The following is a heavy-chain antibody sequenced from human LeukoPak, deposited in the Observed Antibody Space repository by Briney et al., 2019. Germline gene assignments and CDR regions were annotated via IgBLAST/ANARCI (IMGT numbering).Heavy chain of an antibody. Sequence: PGGSRRLFCAASGFTFSSHAMYWARQARGEGLEYVSAITTTGGSTSYANSVRGRYTISRDDSKNTLYLQMDSLRAEDMAAYYCVRDHEYSFDYWGQGTLVTVSS. CDR3: VRDHEYSFDY. CDR1: GFTFSSHA. J-gene: IGHJ4*02. D-gene: IGHD4-11*01. V-gene: IGHV3-64*01. CDR2: ITTTGGST.